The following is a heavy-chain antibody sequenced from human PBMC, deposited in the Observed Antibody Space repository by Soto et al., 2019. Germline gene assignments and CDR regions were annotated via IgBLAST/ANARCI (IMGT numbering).Heavy chain of an antibody. Sequence: WSLRLSCAVSGFTFSNYWMSWVRQAPGKGLQWVASIDRDGSETYYVDSLKGRFTISRDNAENSLFLQMNTLRAEDTAVYYCARAPDRSGSYYYFDYWGQGTLVTVSS. CDR2: IDRDGSET. CDR3: ARAPDRSGSYYYFDY. V-gene: IGHV3-7*03. J-gene: IGHJ4*02. D-gene: IGHD3-22*01. CDR1: GFTFSNYW.